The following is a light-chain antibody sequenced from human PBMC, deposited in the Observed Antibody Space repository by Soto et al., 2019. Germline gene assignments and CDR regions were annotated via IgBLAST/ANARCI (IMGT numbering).Light chain of an antibody. CDR2: LKSDGSH. V-gene: IGLV4-69*01. J-gene: IGLJ2*01. Sequence: QLVLTQSPSASASLGAAVKLTCTLSSGYSTFAIAWHQQTEKGPRYLMKLKSDGSHTKGDGIPDRFSGSSSGAERYLTISSLQSEDEADYYCQTWGAGIRVFGGGTQLTVL. CDR1: SGYSTFA. CDR3: QTWGAGIRV.